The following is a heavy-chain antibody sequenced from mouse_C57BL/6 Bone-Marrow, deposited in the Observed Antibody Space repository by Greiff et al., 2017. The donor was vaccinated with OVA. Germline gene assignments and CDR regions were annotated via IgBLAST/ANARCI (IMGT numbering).Heavy chain of an antibody. Sequence: EVQLQQSEGGLVQPGSSMKLSCTASGFTFSDYYMAWVRQVPEKGLEWVANINYDGSSTYYLASLKSRFIISRDNEKNILYLQMSSLKSEDTATYYCAREGLRGNYFDYWGQGTTLTVSS. D-gene: IGHD1-1*01. CDR3: AREGLRGNYFDY. CDR1: GFTFSDYY. V-gene: IGHV5-16*01. J-gene: IGHJ2*01. CDR2: INYDGSST.